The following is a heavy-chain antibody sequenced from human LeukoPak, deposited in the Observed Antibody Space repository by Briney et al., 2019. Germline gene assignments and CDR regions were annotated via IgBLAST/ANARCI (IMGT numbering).Heavy chain of an antibody. CDR2: ITSRVGTT. J-gene: IGHJ4*02. V-gene: IGHV3-23*01. CDR1: GFTFSIYA. CDR3: ARDRPNYYGSDGHYYRRDGDY. D-gene: IGHD3-22*01. Sequence: GGSLRLSCAASGFTFSIYAMSWVRQTPGKGLEWVSSITSRVGTTYYADSVKGRFTISRDNSESTLYLQMNSLRAEDSALYYCARDRPNYYGSDGHYYRRDGDYWGQGTLVTVSS.